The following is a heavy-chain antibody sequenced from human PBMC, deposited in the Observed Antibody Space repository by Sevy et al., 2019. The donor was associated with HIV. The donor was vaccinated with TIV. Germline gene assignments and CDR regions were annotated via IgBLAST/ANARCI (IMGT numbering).Heavy chain of an antibody. CDR1: GFTFSSYA. Sequence: GGSLRLSCAASGFTFSSYAMSWVRQAPGKGLEWVSAISGSGGSTYYADSVKGRITISRANSKNTLYLQMNSLRAEETAVYCGAKHPRSSSWTRWYFDYWGQGTLVTVSS. CDR3: AKHPRSSSWTRWYFDY. V-gene: IGHV3-23*01. D-gene: IGHD6-13*01. J-gene: IGHJ4*02. CDR2: ISGSGGST.